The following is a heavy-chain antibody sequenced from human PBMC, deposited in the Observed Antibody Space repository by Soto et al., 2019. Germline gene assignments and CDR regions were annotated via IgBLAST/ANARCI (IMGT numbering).Heavy chain of an antibody. V-gene: IGHV1-3*01. CDR2: INAGNGNT. J-gene: IGHJ5*02. CDR3: VSAALRYCPSTNCSTDWFDP. Sequence: QVQLVQSGAEVKKPGASVKVSCKASGYTFSSYGLDWVRQAPGQRLEWMGGINAGNGNTKYSQKFQGRVTITRDTSATTAYMELSSLRYEDTAVYYCVSAALRYCPSTNCSTDWFDPWGQGTLVRVSS. CDR1: GYTFSSYG. D-gene: IGHD2-2*01.